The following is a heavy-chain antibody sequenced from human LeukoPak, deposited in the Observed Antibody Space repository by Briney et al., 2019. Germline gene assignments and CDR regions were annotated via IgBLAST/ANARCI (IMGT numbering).Heavy chain of an antibody. D-gene: IGHD6-13*01. CDR3: ARFPDSSSWALGYYYGMDV. V-gene: IGHV4-31*03. Sequence: SQTLSLTRTVSGGSISSGGYYWSWIRQHPGKGPEWIGYIYYSGSTYYNPSLKSRVTISVDTSKNQFSLKLSSVTAADTAVYYCARFPDSSSWALGYYYGMDVWGQGTTVTVSS. J-gene: IGHJ6*02. CDR1: GGSISSGGYY. CDR2: IYYSGST.